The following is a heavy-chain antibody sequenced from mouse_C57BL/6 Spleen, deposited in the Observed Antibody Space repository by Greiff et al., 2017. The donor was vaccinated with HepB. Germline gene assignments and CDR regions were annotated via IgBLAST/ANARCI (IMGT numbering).Heavy chain of an antibody. Sequence: QVQLQQSGAELVRPGASVTLSCKASGYTFTDYEMHWVKQTPVHGLEWIGAIDPETGGTAYNQKFKGKAILTADKSSSTSYMERRSLTSEDSAVYYCTREEVLRRGAMDYWGQGTSVTVSS. D-gene: IGHD1-1*01. CDR2: IDPETGGT. J-gene: IGHJ4*01. V-gene: IGHV1-15*01. CDR1: GYTFTDYE. CDR3: TREEVLRRGAMDY.